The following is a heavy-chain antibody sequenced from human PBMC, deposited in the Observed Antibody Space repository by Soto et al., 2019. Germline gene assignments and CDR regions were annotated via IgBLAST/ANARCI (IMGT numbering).Heavy chain of an antibody. CDR3: AREGDGVVADTRSFDY. D-gene: IGHD2-15*01. J-gene: IGHJ4*02. V-gene: IGHV4-61*08. CDR2: IYYSGST. CDR1: GGSVSSGGYY. Sequence: PSETLSLTCTVSGGSVSSGGYYWSWIRQPPGKGLEWIGYIYYSGSTNYNPSLKSRVTISVDTSKNQFSLKLSSVTAADTAVYYCAREGDGVVADTRSFDYWGQGTLVTVSS.